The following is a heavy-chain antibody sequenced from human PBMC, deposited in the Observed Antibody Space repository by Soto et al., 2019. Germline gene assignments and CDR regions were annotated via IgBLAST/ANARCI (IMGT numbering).Heavy chain of an antibody. CDR1: GYSFTSYW. V-gene: IGHV5-51*01. J-gene: IGHJ4*02. CDR2: IYPGDSDT. D-gene: IGHD3-22*01. Sequence: GESLKISCNGSGYSFTSYWIGWVRQMPGKGLEWMGIIYPGDSDTRYSPSFQGQVTISADKSISTAYLQWSSLKASDTAMYYCARLKGYYYDSSGYQYLDYWGQGTLVTVSS. CDR3: ARLKGYYYDSSGYQYLDY.